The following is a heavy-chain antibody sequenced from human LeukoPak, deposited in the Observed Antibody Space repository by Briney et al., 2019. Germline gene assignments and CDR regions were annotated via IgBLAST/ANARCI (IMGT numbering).Heavy chain of an antibody. Sequence: ASVKVSCKASGGTFSSYAISWVRQAPGQGLEWMGRIIPILGIANYAQKFQGRVTITADKSTSTAYMELSSLRAEDTAVYYCARVWTTVTNSGGMDVWGQGTTVTVSS. CDR3: ARVWTTVTNSGGMDV. CDR1: GGTFSSYA. J-gene: IGHJ6*02. D-gene: IGHD4-17*01. V-gene: IGHV1-69*04. CDR2: IIPILGIA.